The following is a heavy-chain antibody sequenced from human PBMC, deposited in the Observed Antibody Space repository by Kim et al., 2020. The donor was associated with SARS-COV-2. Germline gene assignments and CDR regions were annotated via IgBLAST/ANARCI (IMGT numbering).Heavy chain of an antibody. CDR1: GGSISSGSYY. CDR3: ARKVGRWFDP. CDR2: IYTSGST. V-gene: IGHV4-61*02. J-gene: IGHJ5*02. Sequence: SETLSLTCTVSGGSISSGSYYWSRIRQPAGKGLEWIGRIYTSGSTNYNPSLKSRVTISVDTSKNQFSLKLSSVPAADTAVYYCARKVGRWFDPWGQGTLVTVSS. D-gene: IGHD1-26*01.